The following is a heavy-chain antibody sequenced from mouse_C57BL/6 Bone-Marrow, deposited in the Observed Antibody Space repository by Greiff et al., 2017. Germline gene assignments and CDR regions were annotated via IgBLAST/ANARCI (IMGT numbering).Heavy chain of an antibody. V-gene: IGHV1-26*01. CDR3: SRGYYWFAY. Sequence: VQLQQSGPELVKPGASVTISCKASGYTFTDYYMNWVKQTHGKSLEWIGAINPNNGGTSYNQKFTGKATLTVDKSSSTAYMELRSLTSEDSAVYYCSRGYYWFAYWGQGTRVTVSA. CDR2: INPNNGGT. J-gene: IGHJ3*01. CDR1: GYTFTDYY. D-gene: IGHD2-3*01.